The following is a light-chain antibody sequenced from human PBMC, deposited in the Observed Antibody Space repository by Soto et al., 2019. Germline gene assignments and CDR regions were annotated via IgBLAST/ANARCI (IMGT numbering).Light chain of an antibody. CDR3: QQYCSTPART. CDR1: QSVLYSSNNKNY. V-gene: IGKV4-1*01. CDR2: WAS. Sequence: DIVMTQSPDSLAVSLGERATINCKSSQSVLYSSNNKNYLAWYQQKPGQPPKLLIYWASTRESGVPDRFSGSGSGTDFTLTTSSLQAEDVAVYYCQQYCSTPARTFGQGTKVDIK. J-gene: IGKJ1*01.